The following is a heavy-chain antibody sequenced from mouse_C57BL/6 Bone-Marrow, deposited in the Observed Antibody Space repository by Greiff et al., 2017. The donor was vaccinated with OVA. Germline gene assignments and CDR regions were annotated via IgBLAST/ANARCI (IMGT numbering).Heavy chain of an antibody. D-gene: IGHD2-5*01. CDR2: IDPETGGT. CDR3: TRSYSNYGDFDY. V-gene: IGHV1-15*01. CDR1: GYTFTDYE. Sequence: QVQLQQSGAELVRPGASVTLSCKASGYTFTDYEMHWVKQTPVHGLEWIGAIDPETGGTAYNQKFKGKAILTADKSSSTAYMELRILTSDDSAVYYCTRSYSNYGDFDYWGQGTTLTVSS. J-gene: IGHJ2*01.